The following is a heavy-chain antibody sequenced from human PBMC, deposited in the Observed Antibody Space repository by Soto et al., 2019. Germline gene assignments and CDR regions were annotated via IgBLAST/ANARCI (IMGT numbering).Heavy chain of an antibody. V-gene: IGHV3-30*18. J-gene: IGHJ5*02. CDR3: AKEAERRGCDP. CDR2: ISYDGSNK. D-gene: IGHD1-1*01. Sequence: QVQLVESGGGVVQPGRSLRLSCAASGFTFSSYGMHWVRQAPGKGLEWVAVISYDGSNKYYADSVKGRFTISRDNSKNTLYLQMNSLRAEDTAVYYCAKEAERRGCDPWGQGTLVSVSS. CDR1: GFTFSSYG.